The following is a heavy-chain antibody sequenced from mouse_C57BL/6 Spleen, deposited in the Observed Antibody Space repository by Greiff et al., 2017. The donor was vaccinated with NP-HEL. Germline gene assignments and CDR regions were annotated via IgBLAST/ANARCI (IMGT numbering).Heavy chain of an antibody. J-gene: IGHJ4*01. D-gene: IGHD1-1*01. CDR1: GYTFTDYN. CDR2: INPNNGGT. Sequence: EVQLQQSGPELVKPGASVKIPCKASGYTFTDYNMDWVKQSHGKSLEWIGDINPNNGGTIYNQKFKDKATLTVDKSSSTAYMELRSLTSEDTAVYYCARWGVHYYGSSGDAMDYWGQGTSVTVSS. CDR3: ARWGVHYYGSSGDAMDY. V-gene: IGHV1-18*01.